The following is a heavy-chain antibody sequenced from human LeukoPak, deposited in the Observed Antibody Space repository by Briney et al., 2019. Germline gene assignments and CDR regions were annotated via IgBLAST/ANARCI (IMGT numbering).Heavy chain of an antibody. Sequence: GGSLRLSCSASGLTFSSYAMHWVRQAPGKGLEYVSAISSNGGSTYYADSVKGRFTISRDNSKNTLYLQMSSLRAEDTAVYYCVKPPHYYGSGSSGDYWGQGSLVTVSS. CDR3: VKPPHYYGSGSSGDY. J-gene: IGHJ4*02. CDR1: GLTFSSYA. V-gene: IGHV3-64D*06. CDR2: ISSNGGST. D-gene: IGHD3-10*01.